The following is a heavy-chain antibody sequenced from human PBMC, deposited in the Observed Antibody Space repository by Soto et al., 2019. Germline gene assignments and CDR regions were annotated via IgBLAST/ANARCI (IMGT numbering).Heavy chain of an antibody. V-gene: IGHV1-2*02. J-gene: IGHJ2*01. Sequence: ASVKVSCKASGYTFTGYYMHWVRQAPGQGLEWMGWINPNSGGTNYAQKFQGRVTMTRDTSISTAYMELSRLRSDDTAVYYCARDIMVRGVIIRPYWYFDLWGRGTLVTVSS. CDR2: INPNSGGT. CDR1: GYTFTGYY. CDR3: ARDIMVRGVIIRPYWYFDL. D-gene: IGHD3-10*01.